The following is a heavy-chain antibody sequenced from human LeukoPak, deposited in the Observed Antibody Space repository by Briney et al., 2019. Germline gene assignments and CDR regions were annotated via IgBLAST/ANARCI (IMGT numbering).Heavy chain of an antibody. D-gene: IGHD5-24*01. J-gene: IGHJ3*02. CDR3: ARVFRRDNYPRIFEI. Sequence: GASVRVSCKASGYIFTSYAIHWLRQAPGQGLEWMGWINTNTGHQTYAQGFRGRFVFSLDTAVTTAYLEISSLNTEDTAVYYCARVFRRDNYPRIFEIWGQGTLVSV. V-gene: IGHV7-4-1*01. CDR1: GYIFTSYA. CDR2: INTNTGHQ.